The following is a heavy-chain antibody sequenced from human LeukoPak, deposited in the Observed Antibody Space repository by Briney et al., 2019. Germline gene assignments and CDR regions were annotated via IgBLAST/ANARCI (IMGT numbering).Heavy chain of an antibody. D-gene: IGHD6-19*01. V-gene: IGHV1-69*05. CDR2: IIPIFGTA. J-gene: IGHJ6*03. Sequence: SVKVSCKASGGTFSSYAISWVRQAPGQGLEWMGRIIPIFGTANYAQKFQGRVTITTDESTSTAYMELSSLRSEDTAVYYCARPYSSGRAYYYYMDVWGKGTTVTVSS. CDR1: GGTFSSYA. CDR3: ARPYSSGRAYYYYMDV.